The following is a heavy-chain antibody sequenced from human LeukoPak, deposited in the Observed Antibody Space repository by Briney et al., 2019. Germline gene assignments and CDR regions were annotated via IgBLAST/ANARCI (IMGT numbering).Heavy chain of an antibody. Sequence: PGGSLRLSCAASGFTFSSYAMSWVRQAPGKGLEWVSAISGSGGSTYYADSVKGRFTISRDNSKNTLYLQMNSLRAEDTAVYYCAKDRWAVTTNWYFDLWGRGTLVTVSS. CDR1: GFTFSSYA. CDR3: AKDRWAVTTNWYFDL. CDR2: ISGSGGST. D-gene: IGHD4-17*01. J-gene: IGHJ2*01. V-gene: IGHV3-23*01.